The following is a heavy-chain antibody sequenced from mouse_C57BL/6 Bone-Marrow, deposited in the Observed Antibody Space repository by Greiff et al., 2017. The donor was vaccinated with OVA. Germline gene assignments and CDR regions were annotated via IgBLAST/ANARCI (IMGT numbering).Heavy chain of an antibody. CDR3: ARGITTVVAPDY. CDR1: GYAFSSYW. Sequence: VQLQQSGAELVKPGASVKISCKASGYAFSSYWMNWVQQRPGKGLEWIGQIYPGDGDTNYNGKFKGKATLTADKYSSTAYMQLSSLTSEDSAVYFCARGITTVVAPDYWGQGTTLTVSS. D-gene: IGHD1-1*01. J-gene: IGHJ2*01. V-gene: IGHV1-80*01. CDR2: IYPGDGDT.